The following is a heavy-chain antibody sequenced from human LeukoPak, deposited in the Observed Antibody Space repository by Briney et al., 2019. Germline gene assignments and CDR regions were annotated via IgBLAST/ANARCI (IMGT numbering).Heavy chain of an antibody. V-gene: IGHV3-21*01. CDR1: GFTFGSYS. CDR2: ISSSSSYI. D-gene: IGHD5-18*01. CDR3: AKDACDLYTAMAYCHFGY. Sequence: PGGSLRLSCAASGFTFGSYSMNWVRQAPGKGLEWVSSISSSSSYIYYADSVKGRFTISRDNAKNSLYLQMNSLRAEDTAVYYCAKDACDLYTAMAYCHFGYWGQGTLVTVSS. J-gene: IGHJ4*02.